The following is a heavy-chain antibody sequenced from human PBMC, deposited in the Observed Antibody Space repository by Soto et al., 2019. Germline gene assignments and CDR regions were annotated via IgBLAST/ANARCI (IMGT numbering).Heavy chain of an antibody. CDR2: ISSSGSPI. CDR1: GFTFSDDY. J-gene: IGHJ6*02. CDR3: ARGGQQLHGMDV. V-gene: IGHV3-11*01. D-gene: IGHD6-13*01. Sequence: QVQLVESGGCLVKPGGSLRLSCAASGFTFSDDYMTWIRQAPGKRLEWVSYISSSGSPIYYADSVKGRFTISRDNAKNALYLQMNSLRAEDTAVYYCARGGQQLHGMDVWGQGTTVTVSS.